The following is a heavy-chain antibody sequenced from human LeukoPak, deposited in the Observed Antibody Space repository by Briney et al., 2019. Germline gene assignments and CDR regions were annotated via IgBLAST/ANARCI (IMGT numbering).Heavy chain of an antibody. J-gene: IGHJ6*04. D-gene: IGHD6-13*01. V-gene: IGHV3-30*04. CDR1: GFTFSSYA. Sequence: GRSLRLSCAASGFTFSSYAMHWVRQAPGKGLEWVAIVSYDGGNKYYADSVKGRFTISRDNSIYTLYLQVSSLRAEDTAVYYCARGGRPGIQFRGFGMDVWGKGTTVTVSS. CDR3: ARGGRPGIQFRGFGMDV. CDR2: VSYDGGNK.